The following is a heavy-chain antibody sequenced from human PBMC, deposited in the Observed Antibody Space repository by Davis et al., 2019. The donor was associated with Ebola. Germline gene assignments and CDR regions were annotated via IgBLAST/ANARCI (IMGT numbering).Heavy chain of an antibody. Sequence: GESLKISCAASGFTFSSYAMHWVRQAPGKGLEWVAVISYDGSNKYYADSVKGRFTISRDNSKNTLYLQMNSLRAEDTAVYYCARGSGYWDPGWFDPWGQGTLVTVSS. D-gene: IGHD3-3*01. V-gene: IGHV3-30-3*01. J-gene: IGHJ5*02. CDR1: GFTFSSYA. CDR2: ISYDGSNK. CDR3: ARGSGYWDPGWFDP.